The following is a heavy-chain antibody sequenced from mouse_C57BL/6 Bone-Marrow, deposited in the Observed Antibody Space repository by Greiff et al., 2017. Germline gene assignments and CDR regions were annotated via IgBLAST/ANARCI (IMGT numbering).Heavy chain of an antibody. CDR1: GFTFSDYG. Sequence: EVQGVESGGGLVKPGGSLKLSCAASGFTFSDYGMHWVRQAPEKGLEWVAYISSGSSTIYYADTVKGRYTISRDNAKITLFLKMTSLRSEDTAMYYCARGWDDGYYFDYWGQGTTLTVSS. J-gene: IGHJ2*01. D-gene: IGHD4-1*01. CDR3: ARGWDDGYYFDY. V-gene: IGHV5-17*01. CDR2: ISSGSSTI.